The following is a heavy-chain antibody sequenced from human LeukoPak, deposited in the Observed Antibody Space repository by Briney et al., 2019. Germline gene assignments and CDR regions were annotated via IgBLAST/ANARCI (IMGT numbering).Heavy chain of an antibody. D-gene: IGHD3-10*01. Sequence: SETLSLTCSVSGASVSSDYWNWIRQSPGRGLEWIGYTHYRGDINYNPSLKSRLTMSVDASSNQISLKLSSVTAADAAVYYCGRNLGSGSDHWGQGTLVTVSS. CDR2: THYRGDI. J-gene: IGHJ4*02. V-gene: IGHV4-59*02. CDR1: GASVSSDY. CDR3: GRNLGSGSDH.